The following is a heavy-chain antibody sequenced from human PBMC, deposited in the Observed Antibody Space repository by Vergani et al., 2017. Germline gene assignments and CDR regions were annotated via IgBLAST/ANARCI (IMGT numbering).Heavy chain of an antibody. V-gene: IGHV3-23*01. CDR2: LTGGGGST. CDR3: VKDAGSHGSFFDY. CDR1: GFTFSTYA. Sequence: EVQLLESGGSLKQPGGSVRLSCAASGFTFSTYAMHWVRQAPGKGLEWVSALTGGGGSTYYADSFKGRFIISIDNSRDTLYLQMNSLRPEDTATYYCVKDAGSHGSFFDYWGEGTLVTVFS. J-gene: IGHJ4*02. D-gene: IGHD1-26*01.